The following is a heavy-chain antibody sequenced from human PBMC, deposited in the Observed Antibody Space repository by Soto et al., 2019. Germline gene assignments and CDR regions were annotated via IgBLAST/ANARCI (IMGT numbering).Heavy chain of an antibody. CDR2: IYYTGST. D-gene: IGHD5-12*01. Sequence: SETLSLTCTVSGAPISAFYWSWIRQSPGKRLEWIGHIYYTGSTNYNPSLNSRVTISLDTSKNQFSLRLNSVTAADTAVYYCARRRDGYTGVWFDPWGQGTRVTVSS. J-gene: IGHJ5*02. V-gene: IGHV4-59*01. CDR1: GAPISAFY. CDR3: ARRRDGYTGVWFDP.